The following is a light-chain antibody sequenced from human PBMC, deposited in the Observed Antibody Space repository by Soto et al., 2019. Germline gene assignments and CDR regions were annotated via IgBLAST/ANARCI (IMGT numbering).Light chain of an antibody. J-gene: IGKJ5*01. Sequence: DIQMTQSPSTLSASVGDRVSITCRASQSISSWLAWYQQKPGKAPKLLIYAAFILQSGVPSRFSGYGSGTDFTLSISSLQPEDFATYYCQQADGFPITFGQGTRLEI. V-gene: IGKV1-12*01. CDR3: QQADGFPIT. CDR1: QSISSW. CDR2: AAF.